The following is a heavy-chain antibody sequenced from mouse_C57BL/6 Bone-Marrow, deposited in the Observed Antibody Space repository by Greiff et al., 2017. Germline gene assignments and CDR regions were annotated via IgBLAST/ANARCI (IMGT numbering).Heavy chain of an antibody. D-gene: IGHD2-3*01. J-gene: IGHJ2*01. CDR3: ARWLLRGDY. V-gene: IGHV1-64*01. Sequence: VQLQQPGAELVKPGASVKLSCKASGYTFTSYWMHWVKQRPGQGLEWIGMIHPNSGSTNYNEKFKSKANLTVDKSSSTAYMQLSSLTAEDSSVYYCARWLLRGDYWGQGTTLTVSS. CDR1: GYTFTSYW. CDR2: IHPNSGST.